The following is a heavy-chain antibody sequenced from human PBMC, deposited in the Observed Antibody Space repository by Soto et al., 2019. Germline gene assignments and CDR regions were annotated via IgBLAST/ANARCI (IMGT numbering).Heavy chain of an antibody. CDR3: ARDGLHLGDLSLYRNYYYMDV. CDR1: GFTFSSYG. V-gene: IGHV3-33*01. CDR2: IWYDGSNK. Sequence: QVQLVESGGGVVQPGRSLRLSCAASGFTFSSYGMHWVRQAPGKGLEWVAVIWYDGSNKYYADSVKGRFTISRDNSKNTLYLQMNSLRAEDTAVYYCARDGLHLGDLSLYRNYYYMDVWGKGTTVTVSS. J-gene: IGHJ6*03. D-gene: IGHD3-16*02.